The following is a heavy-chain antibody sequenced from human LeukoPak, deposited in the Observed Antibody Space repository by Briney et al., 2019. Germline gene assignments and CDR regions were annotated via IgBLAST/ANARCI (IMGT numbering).Heavy chain of an antibody. CDR2: ISGSGGST. D-gene: IGHD3-22*01. Sequence: GGSLRLSCAASGFTFSSYAMSWVRQAPGKGLEWVSAISGSGGSTYYAGSVKGRFTISRDNSKNTLYLQMNSLRAEDTAVYYCAKDPPYHSSGYYFDYWGQGTLVTVSS. V-gene: IGHV3-23*01. CDR3: AKDPPYHSSGYYFDY. J-gene: IGHJ4*02. CDR1: GFTFSSYA.